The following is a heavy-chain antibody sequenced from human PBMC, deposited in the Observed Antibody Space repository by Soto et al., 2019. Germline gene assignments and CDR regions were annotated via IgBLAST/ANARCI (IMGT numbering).Heavy chain of an antibody. CDR1: GGSISSGDYY. D-gene: IGHD1-7*01. V-gene: IGHV4-30-4*01. J-gene: IGHJ4*02. CDR2: IYYSGST. Sequence: QVQLQESGPGLVKPSQTLSLTCTVSGGSISSGDYYWSWIRQPPGKGLEWIGYIYYSGSTYYNPSLKSRVTISVDTSKNQFSLKLSSVTAADTAVYYCAREVDNWNYVGYFDYWGQGTLVTVSS. CDR3: AREVDNWNYVGYFDY.